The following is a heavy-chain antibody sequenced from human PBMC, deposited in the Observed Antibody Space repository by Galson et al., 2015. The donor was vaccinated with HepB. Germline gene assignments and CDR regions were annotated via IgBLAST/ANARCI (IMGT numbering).Heavy chain of an antibody. CDR1: GFTFSSYS. CDR2: ISSSSSYI. Sequence: SLRLSCAASGFTFSSYSMNWVRQAPGKGLEWVSSISSSSSYIYYADSVKGRFTISRGNSKNTLYLQMNSLRAEDTAVYYCASRHGEQWLVNDYWGQGTLVTVSS. J-gene: IGHJ4*02. D-gene: IGHD6-19*01. V-gene: IGHV3-21*01. CDR3: ASRHGEQWLVNDY.